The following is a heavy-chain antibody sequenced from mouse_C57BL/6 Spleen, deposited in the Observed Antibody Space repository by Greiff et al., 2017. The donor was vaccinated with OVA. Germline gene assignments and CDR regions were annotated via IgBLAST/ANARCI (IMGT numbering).Heavy chain of an antibody. D-gene: IGHD4-1*01. CDR2: IYPGSGNT. CDR1: GYSFTSYY. Sequence: QVQLKESGPELVKPGASVKISCKASGYSFTSYYIHWVKQRPGQGLEWIGWIYPGSGNTKYNEKFKGKATLTADTSSSTAYMQLSSLTSEDSAVYYCAREAGTTGYYFDYWGQGTTLTVSS. J-gene: IGHJ2*01. V-gene: IGHV1-66*01. CDR3: AREAGTTGYYFDY.